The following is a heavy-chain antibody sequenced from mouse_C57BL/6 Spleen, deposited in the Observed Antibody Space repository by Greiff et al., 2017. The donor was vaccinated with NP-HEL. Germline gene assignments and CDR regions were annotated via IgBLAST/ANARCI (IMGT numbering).Heavy chain of an antibody. CDR1: GFTFSSYT. CDR2: ISGGGGNT. J-gene: IGHJ3*01. CDR3: ARAYDYDERAWFAY. D-gene: IGHD2-4*01. V-gene: IGHV5-9*01. Sequence: EVQLVESGGGLVKPGGSLKLSCAASGFTFSSYTMSWVRQTPEKRLEWVATISGGGGNTYYPDSVKGRFTISRDNAKNTLYLQMSSLRSEDTALYYCARAYDYDERAWFAYWGQGTLVTVSA.